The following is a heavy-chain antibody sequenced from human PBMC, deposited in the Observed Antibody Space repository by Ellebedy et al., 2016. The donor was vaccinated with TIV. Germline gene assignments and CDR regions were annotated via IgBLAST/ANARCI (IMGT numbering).Heavy chain of an antibody. D-gene: IGHD2-2*01. CDR1: GDSVTSGRYY. CDR2: VFYRGAT. Sequence: MPSETLSLTCAVSGDSVTSGRYYWGWIRQSPGIGVEWIGTVFYRGATYYNPSLKSRVSMSVDTSKNQFFLKLNSVTAADTAVYYCVRHYCSGTTCYRSSFRYFDLWGRGTLVTVSS. J-gene: IGHJ2*01. V-gene: IGHV4-39*01. CDR3: VRHYCSGTTCYRSSFRYFDL.